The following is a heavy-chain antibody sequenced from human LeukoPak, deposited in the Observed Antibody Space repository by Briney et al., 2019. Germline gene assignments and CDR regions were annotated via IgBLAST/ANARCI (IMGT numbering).Heavy chain of an antibody. J-gene: IGHJ4*02. CDR3: ARSPQNYYDSTGYYYSLYYFDY. V-gene: IGHV4-59*01. D-gene: IGHD3-22*01. Sequence: SETLSLTCTVSGGSISSYYWSWIRQPPGKGLEWIGYIYYSGSTNYNPSLKSRVTISVDTSKNQFSLKLCSVTAADTAVYYCARSPQNYYDSTGYYYSLYYFDYWGQGTLVTVSS. CDR1: GGSISSYY. CDR2: IYYSGST.